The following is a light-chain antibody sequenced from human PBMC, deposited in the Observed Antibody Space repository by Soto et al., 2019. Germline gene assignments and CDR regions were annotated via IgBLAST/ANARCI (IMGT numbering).Light chain of an antibody. CDR3: SSYTSSSTPVV. CDR1: SSDVGGYNF. CDR2: DVI. Sequence: QSVLTQPASVSGSPGQSITISCTGNSSDVGGYNFVSWYQHHPDKVPKLMIYDVITRPSGVSYRFSGSKSDNTASLTISGLQAEDEADYYCSSYTSSSTPVVFGGGTKLTVL. V-gene: IGLV2-14*03. J-gene: IGLJ2*01.